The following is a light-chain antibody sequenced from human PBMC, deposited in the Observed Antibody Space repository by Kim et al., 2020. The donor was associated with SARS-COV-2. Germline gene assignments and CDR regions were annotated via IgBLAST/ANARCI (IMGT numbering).Light chain of an antibody. CDR2: EVS. CDR1: SSDLGGYNY. V-gene: IGLV2-8*01. Sequence: GQAVTISCTGPSSDLGGYNYVSWFQQCPGKAPKRMIYEVSARPSGVPDRFSGSKSGNTAFLTVSGLQAEDEADYYCSSYAGSNTWLFGGGTQLNVL. CDR3: SSYAGSNTWL. J-gene: IGLJ3*02.